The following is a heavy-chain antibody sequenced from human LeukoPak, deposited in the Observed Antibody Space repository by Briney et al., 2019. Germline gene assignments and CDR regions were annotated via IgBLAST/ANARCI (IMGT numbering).Heavy chain of an antibody. V-gene: IGHV3-30*04. CDR1: GFTFSSYA. J-gene: IGHJ4*02. Sequence: PGRSLRLSCAASGFTFSSYAMHWVRQAPGKGLEWVAVISYDGSNKYYADSVKGRFTISRDNSKNTLYLQMNSQRAEDTAVYYCARDHGFNSYYFDYWGQGTLVTVSS. CDR2: ISYDGSNK. D-gene: IGHD1-1*01. CDR3: ARDHGFNSYYFDY.